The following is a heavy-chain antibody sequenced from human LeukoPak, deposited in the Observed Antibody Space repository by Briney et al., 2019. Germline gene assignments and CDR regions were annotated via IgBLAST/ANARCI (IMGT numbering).Heavy chain of an antibody. CDR2: INPNSGGT. D-gene: IGHD3-10*01. CDR1: GYTFTGYY. J-gene: IGHJ6*02. CDR3: ARDGFGELLSPQSDYYYYGMDV. V-gene: IGHV1-2*04. Sequence: GASVKVSCKASGYTFTGYYMHWVRQAPGQGLEWMGWINPNSGGTNYAQKFQGWVTMTRDTSISTAYMELSRLRSDDTAVYYCARDGFGELLSPQSDYYYYGMDVWGQGTTVTVSS.